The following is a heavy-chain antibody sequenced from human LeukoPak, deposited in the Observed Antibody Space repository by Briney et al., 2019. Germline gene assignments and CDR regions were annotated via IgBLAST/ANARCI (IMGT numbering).Heavy chain of an antibody. CDR1: GGSFNGYY. CDR3: ARGLSKLRFDYGMDV. Sequence: SETLSLTCAVYGGSFNGYYWSWIRQPPGKGLEWIGEINHSGSTNYNPSLKSRVTISVDTSKNQFSLKLSSVTAADTAVYYCARGLSKLRFDYGMDVWGQGTTVTVSS. CDR2: INHSGST. J-gene: IGHJ6*02. V-gene: IGHV4-34*01. D-gene: IGHD3-3*01.